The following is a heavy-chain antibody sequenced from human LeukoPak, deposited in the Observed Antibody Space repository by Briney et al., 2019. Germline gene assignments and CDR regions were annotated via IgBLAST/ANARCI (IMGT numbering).Heavy chain of an antibody. CDR2: ISSSSSYT. CDR1: GFTFSDYY. J-gene: IGHJ4*02. D-gene: IGHD3-22*01. CDR3: ARGVIVVTSYREFDY. Sequence: GGSLRLSCAASGFTFSDYYMSWIRQAPGKGLEWVSYISSSSSYTNYADSVKGRFTISGDNAKNSLYLQMNSLRAEDTAVYYCARGVIVVTSYREFDYWGQGTLVTVSS. V-gene: IGHV3-11*05.